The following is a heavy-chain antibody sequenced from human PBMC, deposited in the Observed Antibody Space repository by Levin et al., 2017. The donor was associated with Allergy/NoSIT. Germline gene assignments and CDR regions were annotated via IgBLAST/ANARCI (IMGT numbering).Heavy chain of an antibody. Sequence: KPGGSLRLSCKASGYTFTGYYMHWVRQAPGQGLEWMGWINPNSGGTNYAQKFQGRVTMTRDTSISTAYMELSRLRSDDTAVYYCARDLAYYMDVWGKGTTVTVSS. CDR2: INPNSGGT. CDR3: ARDLAYYMDV. CDR1: GYTFTGYY. V-gene: IGHV1-2*02. D-gene: IGHD5-12*01. J-gene: IGHJ6*03.